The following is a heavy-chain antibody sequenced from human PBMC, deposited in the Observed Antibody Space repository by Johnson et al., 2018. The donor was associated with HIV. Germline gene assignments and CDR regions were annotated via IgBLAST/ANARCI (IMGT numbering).Heavy chain of an antibody. CDR2: IRYDGSNK. V-gene: IGHV3-30*02. CDR1: GFTFSSYA. CDR3: ARARAKVVAGLDAFDI. J-gene: IGHJ3*02. Sequence: VQLVESGGGVVQPGRSLRLSCAASGFTFSSYAMHWVRQAPGKGLEWVAFIRYDGSNKYYADSVKGRFTISRDNSKNTLYLQMNSLRAEDTAVYYCARARAKVVAGLDAFDIWGQGTMVTVSS. D-gene: IGHD6-19*01.